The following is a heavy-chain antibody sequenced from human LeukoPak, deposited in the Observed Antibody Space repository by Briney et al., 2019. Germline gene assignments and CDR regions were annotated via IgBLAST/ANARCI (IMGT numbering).Heavy chain of an antibody. J-gene: IGHJ5*02. CDR1: GGSFSGYY. Sequence: SETLSLTCAVYGGSFSGYYWSWIRQPPGKGLEWIGEINHSGSTNYNPSLKGRVTISVDTSKNQFSLKLSSVTAADTAVYHCARGGQRSDIVVVPAAIRLDPWGQGTLVTVPS. CDR2: INHSGST. D-gene: IGHD2-2*01. CDR3: ARGGQRSDIVVVPAAIRLDP. V-gene: IGHV4-34*01.